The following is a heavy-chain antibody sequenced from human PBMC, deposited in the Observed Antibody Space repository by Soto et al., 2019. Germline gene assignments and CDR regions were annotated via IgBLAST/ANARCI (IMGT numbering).Heavy chain of an antibody. CDR1: GFTFSSYG. D-gene: IGHD3-10*01. V-gene: IGHV3-33*01. CDR3: ARKGAYGYWFDP. Sequence: GSLRLSCAASGFTFSSYGMHWVRQAPGKGLEWVAVIWYDGSNKYYADSVKGRFTISRDNSKNTLYLQMNSLRAEDTAVYYCARKGAYGYWFDPWGQGTLVTVSS. J-gene: IGHJ5*02. CDR2: IWYDGSNK.